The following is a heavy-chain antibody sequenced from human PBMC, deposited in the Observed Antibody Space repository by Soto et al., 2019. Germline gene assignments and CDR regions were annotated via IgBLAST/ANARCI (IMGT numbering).Heavy chain of an antibody. CDR1: GYTFTSYA. Sequence: QVQLVQSGAEVKKPGASVKVSCKASGYTFTSYAMHWVRQAPGQRLEWMGWINAGNGNTKYSQKFQGRVTITRDTSASTAYMELSSLRSEDTAVYYCARSSPNYYDSSGYGLWGQGTLVTVSS. CDR2: INAGNGNT. J-gene: IGHJ4*02. CDR3: ARSSPNYYDSSGYGL. D-gene: IGHD3-22*01. V-gene: IGHV1-3*01.